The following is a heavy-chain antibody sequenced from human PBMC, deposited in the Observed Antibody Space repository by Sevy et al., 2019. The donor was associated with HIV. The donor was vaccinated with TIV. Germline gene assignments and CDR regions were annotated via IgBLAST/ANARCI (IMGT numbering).Heavy chain of an antibody. Sequence: GGSLRLSCAASGFTVSSNYMSWVRQAPGKGLEWVSVIYSGGSTYYADSVKGRFTISRDNSKNTLYLQRNSLRAEDTAVYYCARGTLGPAAFDIWGQGTMVTVSS. CDR1: GFTVSSNY. D-gene: IGHD2-2*01. CDR3: ARGTLGPAAFDI. J-gene: IGHJ3*02. CDR2: IYSGGST. V-gene: IGHV3-53*01.